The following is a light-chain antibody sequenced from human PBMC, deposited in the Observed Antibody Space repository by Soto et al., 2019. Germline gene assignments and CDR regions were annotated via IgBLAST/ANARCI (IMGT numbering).Light chain of an antibody. CDR1: QSVSSN. CDR3: QQYNNWPPLT. V-gene: IGKV3-15*01. Sequence: EIVMTHSPATVSVSPGERATLSCRASQSVSSNLAWYQQKPGQAPRLLIYGASTRATGIPARFSGSGSGTEFTLTISSLQSEDFAVYYCQQYNNWPPLTFGQGTRLE. CDR2: GAS. J-gene: IGKJ5*01.